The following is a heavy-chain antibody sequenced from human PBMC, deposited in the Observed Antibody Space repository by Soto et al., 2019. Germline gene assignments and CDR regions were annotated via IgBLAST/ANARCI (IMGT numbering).Heavy chain of an antibody. V-gene: IGHV3-30*18. CDR3: AKEWYTSGWGYFDY. D-gene: IGHD6-19*01. CDR2: ISYDGTNK. J-gene: IGHJ4*02. Sequence: GGSLRLSCAASGFTFSSYGMHWVRQAPGKGLEWVAIISYDGTNKYYADSVKGRFTISRDNFKNTLYLQMNSLRAEDTAVYYCAKEWYTSGWGYFDYWGQGTLVTVSS. CDR1: GFTFSSYG.